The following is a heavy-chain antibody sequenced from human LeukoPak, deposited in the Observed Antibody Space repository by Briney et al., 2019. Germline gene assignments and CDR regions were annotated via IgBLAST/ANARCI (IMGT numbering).Heavy chain of an antibody. Sequence: GGSLRLSCAASGFTFSDYWMHWVRQAPGKGLVWVSRINSDGGSTSYADSVKGRFTISRDNAKNTLYLQMNSLRAEDTAIYYCAKDGEWRPAADWGQGTLVTVSS. J-gene: IGHJ4*02. CDR3: AKDGEWRPAAD. D-gene: IGHD2-2*01. V-gene: IGHV3-74*01. CDR1: GFTFSDYW. CDR2: INSDGGST.